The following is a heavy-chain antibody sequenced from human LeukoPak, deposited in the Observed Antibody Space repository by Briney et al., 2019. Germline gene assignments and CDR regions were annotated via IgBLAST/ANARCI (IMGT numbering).Heavy chain of an antibody. D-gene: IGHD2-2*01. Sequence: PSETLSLTCAVYGGSFSGYYWSWIRQPPGKGLEWIGEINHSGSTNYNPSLKSRVTISVDTSKNQFSLRLSSVTAADTAVYYCARVPVSYYYGMDVWGRGTTVTVSS. J-gene: IGHJ6*02. CDR3: ARVPVSYYYGMDV. CDR2: INHSGST. V-gene: IGHV4-34*01. CDR1: GGSFSGYY.